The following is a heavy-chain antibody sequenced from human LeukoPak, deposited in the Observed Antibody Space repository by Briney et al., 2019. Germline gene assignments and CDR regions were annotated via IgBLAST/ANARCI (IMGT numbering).Heavy chain of an antibody. D-gene: IGHD1-26*01. J-gene: IGHJ3*02. CDR1: TGSIRGDGYY. CDR3: ARGEDPDAFDI. Sequence: SQTLSLTCTVSTGSIRGDGYYWSWIRQPPGKGLEWIGYIYHSGSTYYNPSLKSRVTISVDRSKNQFSLKLSSVTAADTAVYYCARGEDPDAFDIWGQGTMVTVSS. CDR2: IYHSGST. V-gene: IGHV4-30-2*01.